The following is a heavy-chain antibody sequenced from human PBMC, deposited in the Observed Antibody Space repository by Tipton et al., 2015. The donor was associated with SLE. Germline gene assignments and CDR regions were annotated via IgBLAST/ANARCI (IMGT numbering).Heavy chain of an antibody. CDR3: ARHVAAGADY. CDR2: IYTSGST. J-gene: IGHJ4*02. CDR1: GGTFSSYA. D-gene: IGHD6-13*01. Sequence: SGPEVKKPGSSVKVSCKASGGTFSSYAISWIRQPAGKGLEWIGRIYTSGSTNYNPSLKSRVTISVDTSKNQFSLKLSSVTAADTAVYYCARHVAAGADYWGQGTLVTVSS. V-gene: IGHV4-4*07.